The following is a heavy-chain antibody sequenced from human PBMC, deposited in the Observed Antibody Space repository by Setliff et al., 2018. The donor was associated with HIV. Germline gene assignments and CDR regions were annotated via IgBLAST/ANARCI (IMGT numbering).Heavy chain of an antibody. V-gene: IGHV3-11*04. CDR1: GLDFGDPY. Sequence: GGSLRLSCSASGLDFGDPYMSWIRQAPGRGLEWISYISPSSTIIYYPDSVRGRFTTSRDNARNSLYLEMNSLRADDTAVYYCARDFCGSSCSSGYGYFDHWGQGTLVTVSS. D-gene: IGHD2-15*01. J-gene: IGHJ4*02. CDR2: ISPSSTII. CDR3: ARDFCGSSCSSGYGYFDH.